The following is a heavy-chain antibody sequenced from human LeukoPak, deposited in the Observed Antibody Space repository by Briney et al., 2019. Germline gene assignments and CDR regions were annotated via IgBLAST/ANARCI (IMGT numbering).Heavy chain of an antibody. CDR1: GYTLTRYG. CDR2: ISAYNGNT. V-gene: IGHV1-18*01. J-gene: IGHJ4*02. Sequence: GASVKVSCKASGYTLTRYGLTWVRQAPGQGVEGRGWISAYNGNTNYAQKLQGRVTMTTDTSTSTAYMELRSLRSDDTAVYYCARTSHYVDIAATIPYGIYYFDYWGQGTLVTVSS. D-gene: IGHD5-12*01. CDR3: ARTSHYVDIAATIPYGIYYFDY.